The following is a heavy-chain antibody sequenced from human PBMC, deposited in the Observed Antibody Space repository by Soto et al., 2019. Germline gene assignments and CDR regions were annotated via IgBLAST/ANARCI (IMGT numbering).Heavy chain of an antibody. J-gene: IGHJ4*02. Sequence: QVQLVESGGGVVQPGRSLRLSCVASGFTFISHGMYWVRQAPGKGLEWVTFISYDGGSKYYADSVKGRFTISRDNSKNTLYLQMNRLRTEDTAVYYCAKDRLISGIVLRGVMGDWGQGTLVTVSS. V-gene: IGHV3-30*18. CDR1: GFTFISHG. CDR3: AKDRLISGIVLRGVMGD. CDR2: ISYDGGSK. D-gene: IGHD3-10*01.